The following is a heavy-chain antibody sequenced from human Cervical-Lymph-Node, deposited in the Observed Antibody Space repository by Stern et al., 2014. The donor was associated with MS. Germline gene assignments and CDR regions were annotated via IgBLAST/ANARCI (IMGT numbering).Heavy chain of an antibody. CDR1: GGSVSSTNW. Sequence: QVQLQESGPGLVKPSGTLSLTCAVSGGSVSSTNWWSWVRQSPGKGLEWIRNIYHSGSSTYRPSLRVRVSISLDNSKNHLSLHLTSVTAADTAVYYCARERQQYCNSEGCSYWYFDLWGRGTLVTVSS. J-gene: IGHJ2*01. D-gene: IGHD2/OR15-2a*01. CDR2: IYHSGSS. V-gene: IGHV4-4*02. CDR3: ARERQQYCNSEGCSYWYFDL.